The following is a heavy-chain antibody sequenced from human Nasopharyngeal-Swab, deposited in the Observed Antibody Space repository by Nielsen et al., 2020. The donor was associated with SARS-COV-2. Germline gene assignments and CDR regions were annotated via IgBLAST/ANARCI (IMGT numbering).Heavy chain of an antibody. Sequence: VRQMPGKGLEWIGRLYTSGTTNYNPSLKSRVTISVDTSKDQFSLKLSSVTAADTAVYYCARAILNLGRGDYMDVWGKGTTVTVSS. D-gene: IGHD1-1*01. CDR3: ARAILNLGRGDYMDV. J-gene: IGHJ6*03. V-gene: IGHV4-61*02. CDR2: LYTSGTT.